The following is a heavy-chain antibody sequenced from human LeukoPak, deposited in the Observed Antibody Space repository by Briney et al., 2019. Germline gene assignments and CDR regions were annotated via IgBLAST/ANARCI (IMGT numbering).Heavy chain of an antibody. D-gene: IGHD4-17*01. Sequence: PSETLSLTCAVYGGSFSGYYWSWIRQPPGKGLEWIGEINHSGSTNYNPSLKSRVTISVDTSKNQFSLKLSSVTAADTAVYYCAREYARDSGLQFDYWGQGTLVTVSS. V-gene: IGHV4-34*01. J-gene: IGHJ4*02. CDR2: INHSGST. CDR1: GGSFSGYY. CDR3: AREYARDSGLQFDY.